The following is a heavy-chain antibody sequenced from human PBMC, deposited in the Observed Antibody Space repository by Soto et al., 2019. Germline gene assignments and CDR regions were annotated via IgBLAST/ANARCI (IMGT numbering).Heavy chain of an antibody. V-gene: IGHV3-74*01. Sequence: GGSLRLSXAASGFTFSSYWMHWVRQAPGKGLVWVSRINSDGSSTSYADSVKGRFTISRDNAKNTLHLQMNSLRAEDTAVYYCATGRSNYYDYWGQGTLVTVSS. CDR2: INSDGSST. D-gene: IGHD4-4*01. CDR3: ATGRSNYYDY. CDR1: GFTFSSYW. J-gene: IGHJ4*02.